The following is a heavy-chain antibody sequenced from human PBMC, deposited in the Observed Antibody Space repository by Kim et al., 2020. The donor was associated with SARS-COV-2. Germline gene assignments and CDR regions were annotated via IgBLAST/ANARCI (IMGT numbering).Heavy chain of an antibody. V-gene: IGHV3-30*18. D-gene: IGHD2-2*01. CDR3: AKGGVVVVPAARVLYY. J-gene: IGHJ4*02. CDR2: ISYDGSNK. Sequence: GGSLRLSCAASGFTFSSYGMHWVRQAPGKGLEWVAGISYDGSNKYYADSVKGRFTISRDNSKNTLYLQMNSLRAEDTAVYYCAKGGVVVVPAARVLYYWGQGTLLTVSS. CDR1: GFTFSSYG.